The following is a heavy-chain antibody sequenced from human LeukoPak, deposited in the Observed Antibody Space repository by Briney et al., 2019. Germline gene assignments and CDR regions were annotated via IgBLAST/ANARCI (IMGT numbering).Heavy chain of an antibody. V-gene: IGHV4-59*01. CDR2: IYYSGST. Sequence: SETLSLTCTVSGGSISSYYWSWIRQPPGKGLEWIGYIYYSGSTNYNPSLKSRVTISVDTSKNQFSLDLNSMTAADTAIYYCARASEGIGFFDYWGQGILVTVSS. CDR1: GGSISSYY. CDR3: ARASEGIGFFDY. J-gene: IGHJ4*02. D-gene: IGHD2-2*03.